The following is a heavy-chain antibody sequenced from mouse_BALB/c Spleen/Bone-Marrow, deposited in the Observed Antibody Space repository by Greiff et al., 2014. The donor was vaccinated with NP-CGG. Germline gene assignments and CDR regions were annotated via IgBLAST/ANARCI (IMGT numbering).Heavy chain of an antibody. J-gene: IGHJ3*01. D-gene: IGHD2-2*01. Sequence: ESGGGLVKPGGSPKLSCAASGFTFSSYAMSWVRQTPEKRLEWVASISSGGSTYYPDSVKGRFTISRDNARNILYLQMSSLRSEDTAMYYCAREMVTGFAYWGQGTLVTVSA. CDR1: GFTFSSYA. CDR3: AREMVTGFAY. V-gene: IGHV5-6-5*01. CDR2: ISSGGST.